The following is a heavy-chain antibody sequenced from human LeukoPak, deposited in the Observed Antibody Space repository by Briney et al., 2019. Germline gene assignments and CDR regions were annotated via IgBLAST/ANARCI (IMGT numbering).Heavy chain of an antibody. CDR2: IKSKTDGGTT. V-gene: IGHV3-15*01. Sequence: PGGSLRLSCAASGFTFSSYGMHWVRQAPGKGLEWVGRIKSKTDGGTTDYAAPVKGRFTISRDDSKNTLYLQMNSLKTEDTAVYYCTTRRTNWGDYWGQGTLVTVSS. D-gene: IGHD7-27*01. CDR1: GFTFSSYG. J-gene: IGHJ4*02. CDR3: TTRRTNWGDY.